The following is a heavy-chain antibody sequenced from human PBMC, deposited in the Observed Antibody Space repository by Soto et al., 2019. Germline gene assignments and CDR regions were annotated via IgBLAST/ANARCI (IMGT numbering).Heavy chain of an antibody. Sequence: QVQLVQSGAEVKKPGSSVKVSCKASGGTFSSYTISWVRQAPGQGLEWMGRIIPILGIANYAQKFQGRVTITADKSTSTAYMELSSLRSEDTAVYYCARVAAYCGGDCHPPNFDSWGQGTLVTVSS. J-gene: IGHJ4*02. D-gene: IGHD2-21*02. V-gene: IGHV1-69*02. CDR2: IIPILGIA. CDR1: GGTFSSYT. CDR3: ARVAAYCGGDCHPPNFDS.